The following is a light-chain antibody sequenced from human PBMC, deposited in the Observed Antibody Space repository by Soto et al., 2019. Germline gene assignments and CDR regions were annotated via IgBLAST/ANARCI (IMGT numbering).Light chain of an antibody. J-gene: IGLJ2*01. CDR1: SSDVGGYNY. V-gene: IGLV2-14*01. CDR3: SSYTSSSTVI. CDR2: DVR. Sequence: QSVLTQPASVSGSPGQSITISCTGTSSDVGGYNYISWYQQHPGKSPKFIIYDVRNRPSGVSNRFSGSRSGNTASLTIYGLQAEDEADYYCSSYTSSSTVIFGGGTKLTVL.